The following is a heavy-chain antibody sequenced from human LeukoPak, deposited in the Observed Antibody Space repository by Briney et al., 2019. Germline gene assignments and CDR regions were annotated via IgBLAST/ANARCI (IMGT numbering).Heavy chain of an antibody. CDR1: GFTFSSYA. J-gene: IGHJ5*02. CDR3: ARGRGVYDFWSGYFGWFDP. V-gene: IGHV3-30*04. CDR2: ISYDGSNK. Sequence: GRSLRLSCAASGFTFSSYAMHWVRQAPGKGLEWVAVISYDGSNKYYADSVKGRFTISRDNSKNTLYLQMNSLRAEDTAVYYCARGRGVYDFWSGYFGWFDPWGQGTLVTVSS. D-gene: IGHD3-3*01.